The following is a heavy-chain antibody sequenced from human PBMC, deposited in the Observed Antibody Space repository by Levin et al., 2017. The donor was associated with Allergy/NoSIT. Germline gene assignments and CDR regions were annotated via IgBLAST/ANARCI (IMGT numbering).Heavy chain of an antibody. Sequence: SEALSLTCTVSGGSISSSSYYWGWIRQPPGKGLEWIGSIYYSGSTYYNPSLKSRVTISVDTSKNQFSLKLSSVTAADTAVYYCVSNRMPIAVAGRDYWGQGTLVTVSS. D-gene: IGHD6-19*01. CDR2: IYYSGST. CDR3: VSNRMPIAVAGRDY. CDR1: GGSISSSSYY. J-gene: IGHJ4*02. V-gene: IGHV4-39*01.